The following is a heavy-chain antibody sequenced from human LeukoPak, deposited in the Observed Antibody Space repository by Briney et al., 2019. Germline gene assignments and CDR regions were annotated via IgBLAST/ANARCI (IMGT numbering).Heavy chain of an antibody. Sequence: SETLSLTCTVSGGPISSHYWSWIRQPPGKGLEWIGYIYYSGSTNYHPSLKSRVTISVDTSKNQFSLKLSSVTAADTAVYYCARETRLYDILTGYPYQYYYYYMDVWGKGTTVTVSS. J-gene: IGHJ6*03. V-gene: IGHV4-59*11. D-gene: IGHD3-9*01. CDR1: GGPISSHY. CDR3: ARETRLYDILTGYPYQYYYYYMDV. CDR2: IYYSGST.